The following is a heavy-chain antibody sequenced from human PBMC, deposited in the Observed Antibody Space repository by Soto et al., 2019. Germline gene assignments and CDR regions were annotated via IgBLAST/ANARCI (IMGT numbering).Heavy chain of an antibody. D-gene: IGHD2-2*02. V-gene: IGHV3-13*05. CDR1: VFTFSNFD. CDR3: ARAYTGRLPRRADYYYAMDV. CDR2: IGAARDP. J-gene: IGHJ6*02. Sequence: GPLRLSCATSVFTFSNFDMHWVRQGPGKGLEWVSAIGAARDPYYLGSVKGRFTISRENAKNSVYLQMNDLRAGDSAVYYCARAYTGRLPRRADYYYAMDVWGQGTTVTVSS.